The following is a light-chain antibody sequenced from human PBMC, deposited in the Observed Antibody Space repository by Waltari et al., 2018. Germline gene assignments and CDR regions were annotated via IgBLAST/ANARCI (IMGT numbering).Light chain of an antibody. V-gene: IGKV3-20*01. CDR1: QSVSRT. CDR2: DAS. J-gene: IGKJ1*01. Sequence: EVMLTQSPGTLSLSPGERATLSCRASQSVSRTLAWYQQKPGQAPRLLIYDASRRAAGIPERCSGSGSGTDFSLTISRLEPEDFAVYYCQKYGTLPATFGQGTKVEIK. CDR3: QKYGTLPAT.